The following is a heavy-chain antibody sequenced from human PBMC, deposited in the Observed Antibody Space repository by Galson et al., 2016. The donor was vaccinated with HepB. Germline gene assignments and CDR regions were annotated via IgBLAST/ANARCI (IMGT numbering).Heavy chain of an antibody. CDR3: VTSQGY. CDR2: INPDGHEK. V-gene: IGHV3-7*03. Sequence: SLRLSCAVSGLKFSTYWMTWVHQAPGKGLEWVATINPDGHEKAYVDSVKGRFTMSRDNAKDSLHLQMNSLRAEDTGVYYCVTSQGYWGQGTLVTVSS. CDR1: GLKFSTYW. J-gene: IGHJ4*02.